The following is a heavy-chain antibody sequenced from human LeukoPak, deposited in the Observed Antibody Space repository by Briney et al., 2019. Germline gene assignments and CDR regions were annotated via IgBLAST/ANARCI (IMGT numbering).Heavy chain of an antibody. Sequence: SETLSLTCAVYGGSFSGYYWSLIRQPPGKGLEWIGEMNHSGRTNYNPSLKSRVTISVDTSKNQFSLKLSSVTAADTAVYYCAGDVLLWFGEPQGTYDYWGQGTLVTVSS. V-gene: IGHV4-34*01. CDR3: AGDVLLWFGEPQGTYDY. D-gene: IGHD3-10*01. CDR2: MNHSGRT. J-gene: IGHJ4*02. CDR1: GGSFSGYY.